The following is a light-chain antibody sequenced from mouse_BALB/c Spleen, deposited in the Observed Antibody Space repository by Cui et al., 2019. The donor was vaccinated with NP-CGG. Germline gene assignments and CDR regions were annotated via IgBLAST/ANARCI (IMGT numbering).Light chain of an antibody. CDR1: TGAVTTNNY. Sequence: QAALTQLSALTTSPGETVTLTCRSSTGAVTTNNYANWVQEKPDHLFTGLIGGTNNRAPGVPARFSGSLIGDKAALTITGAQTEDEAIYFCALWYSNHWVFGGGTKLTVL. CDR2: GTN. CDR3: ALWYSNHWV. V-gene: IGLV1*01. J-gene: IGLJ1*01.